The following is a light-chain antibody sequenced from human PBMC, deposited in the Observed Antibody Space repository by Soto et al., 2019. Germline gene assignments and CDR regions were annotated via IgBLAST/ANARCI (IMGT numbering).Light chain of an antibody. V-gene: IGLV2-14*03. CDR2: DVS. CDR3: CSYTTSNTRQIV. J-gene: IGLJ1*01. Sequence: QSVLTQPAPVSGSPGQSITISCTGNSSDVGGYNYVSWYQQHPGKAPKFMIYDVSSRPSGVSNRFSGSKSGNTASLTISGLQAEDEADYYCCSYTTSNTRQIVFGTG. CDR1: SSDVGGYNY.